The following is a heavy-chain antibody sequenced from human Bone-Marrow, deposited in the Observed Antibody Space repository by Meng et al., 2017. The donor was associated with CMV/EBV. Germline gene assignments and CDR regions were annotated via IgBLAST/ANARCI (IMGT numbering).Heavy chain of an antibody. V-gene: IGHV3-30*04. CDR3: ARDIGYSSSWYYFDY. Sequence: GESLKISCAASGFTFSSYAMHWVRQAPDKGLEWVAVISYDGSNKYYADSVKGRFTISRDNSKNTLYLQMNSLRAEDTAVYYCARDIGYSSSWYYFDYWGQGTLVTVSS. J-gene: IGHJ4*02. CDR1: GFTFSSYA. D-gene: IGHD6-13*01. CDR2: ISYDGSNK.